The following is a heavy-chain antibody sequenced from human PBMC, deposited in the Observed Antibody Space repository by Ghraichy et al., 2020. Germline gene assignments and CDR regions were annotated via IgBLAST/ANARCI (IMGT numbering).Heavy chain of an antibody. CDR3: AREPKYYYDSSGYYLDY. CDR2: IYTSGST. D-gene: IGHD3-22*01. V-gene: IGHV4-4*07. CDR1: GGSISSYY. J-gene: IGHJ4*02. Sequence: SETLSLTCTVSGGSISSYYWSWIRQPAGKGLEWIGRIYTSGSTNYNPSLKSRVTMSVDTSKNQFSLKLSSVTAADTAVYYCAREPKYYYDSSGYYLDYWGQGTLVTVSS.